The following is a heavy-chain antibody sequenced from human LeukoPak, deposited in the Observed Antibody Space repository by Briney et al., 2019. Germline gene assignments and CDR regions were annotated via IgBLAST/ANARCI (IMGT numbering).Heavy chain of an antibody. CDR1: GYSFTSYW. J-gene: IGHJ6*02. Sequence: GESLQISCKGSGYSFTSYWIGWVRQMPGKGLEWMGIIYPGDSDTRYSPSFQGQVTISADKSISTAYLQWSSLRASDTAMYYCARLGYDSSGYYYYGMDVWGQGTTVTVSS. V-gene: IGHV5-51*01. CDR3: ARLGYDSSGYYYYGMDV. CDR2: IYPGDSDT. D-gene: IGHD3-22*01.